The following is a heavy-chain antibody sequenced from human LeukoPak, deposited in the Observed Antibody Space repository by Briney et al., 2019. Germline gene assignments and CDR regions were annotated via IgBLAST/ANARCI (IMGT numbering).Heavy chain of an antibody. CDR3: ARSGGYSLARGWFDP. CDR2: INWNGGST. J-gene: IGHJ5*02. CDR1: GFTFDDYG. Sequence: GGSLRLSCAASGFTFDDYGMTWVRQAPGRGLEWVSGINWNGGSTGYADSVKGRFTISRDNAKNSLYLQMNSLRAKDTAFYYCARSGGYSLARGWFDPWGQGTLVTVSS. V-gene: IGHV3-20*04. D-gene: IGHD2-15*01.